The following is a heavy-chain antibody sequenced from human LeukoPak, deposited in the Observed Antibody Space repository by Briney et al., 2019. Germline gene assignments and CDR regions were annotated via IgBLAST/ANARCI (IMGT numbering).Heavy chain of an antibody. J-gene: IGHJ4*02. V-gene: IGHV4-34*12. CDR1: GGAISSYY. Sequence: SDTQSLTCTVSGGAISSYYWSWIRQPPGKGLECIGENIHSESTGFKPSLKSRVTISVDTSKNQFSLQFSSVTAADTAVYYCARTAANYYDSSGYYCDYWGQGTLVTVSS. D-gene: IGHD3-22*01. CDR3: ARTAANYYDSSGYYCDY. CDR2: NIHSEST.